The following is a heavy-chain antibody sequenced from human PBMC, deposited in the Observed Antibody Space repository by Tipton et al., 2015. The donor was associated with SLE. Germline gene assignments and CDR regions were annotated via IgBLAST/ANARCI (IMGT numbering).Heavy chain of an antibody. CDR2: ISGSGGTT. V-gene: IGHV3-23*01. Sequence: SLRLSCAASGFNFDNYGMSWVRQAPGKGLEWVSGISGSGGTTYYADSVKGQFTISRDNSKNTLYLQMNSLRAEDTAVYYCAKEWQWLARYYGMDVWGQGTTVTVSS. D-gene: IGHD6-19*01. CDR3: AKEWQWLARYYGMDV. CDR1: GFNFDNYG. J-gene: IGHJ6*02.